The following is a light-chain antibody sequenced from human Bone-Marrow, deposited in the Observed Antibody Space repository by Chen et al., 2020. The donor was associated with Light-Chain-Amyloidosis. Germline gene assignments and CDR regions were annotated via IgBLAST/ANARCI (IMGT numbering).Light chain of an antibody. V-gene: IGKV1-39*01. CDR1: QSISIY. CDR2: GTS. J-gene: IGKJ1*01. CDR3: QQSSTTPLT. Sequence: DIQMTQSPSSLSASVGGRVTITCRASQSISIYLNWYQQKPGKAPKLLISGTSSLQSGVPSRFSGSGSGTDFTLTINSLQPEEFATYYCQQSSTTPLTFGQGTKVDIK.